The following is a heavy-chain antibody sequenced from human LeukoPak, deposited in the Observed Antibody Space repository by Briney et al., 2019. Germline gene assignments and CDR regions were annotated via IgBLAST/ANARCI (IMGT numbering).Heavy chain of an antibody. D-gene: IGHD1-26*01. J-gene: IGHJ4*02. CDR3: ARGIVGATHFDY. CDR2: IYYSGST. Sequence: SETLSLTCTDSGGSISSNYWSWIRQPPGKGPEWIGYIYYSGSTNYNPSLKSRVTISVDTSKNQFSLKLSSVTAADTAVYYCARGIVGATHFDYWGQGTLVTVSS. V-gene: IGHV4-59*13. CDR1: GGSISSNY.